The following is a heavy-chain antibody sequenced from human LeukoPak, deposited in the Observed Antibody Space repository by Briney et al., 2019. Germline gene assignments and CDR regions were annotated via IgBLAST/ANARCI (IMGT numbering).Heavy chain of an antibody. D-gene: IGHD2-2*01. V-gene: IGHV1-24*01. CDR2: FDPEDGET. CDR1: RYTLTELS. CDR3: ATVGGGYCSSTSCSGFDP. Sequence: GASVKVSWKVSRYTLTELSMHWVRQAPGKGLEWMGGFDPEDGETIYAQKFQGRVTMTEDTSTDTAYMELSSLRSADTAVYYCATVGGGYCSSTSCSGFDPWGQGTLVTVSS. J-gene: IGHJ5*02.